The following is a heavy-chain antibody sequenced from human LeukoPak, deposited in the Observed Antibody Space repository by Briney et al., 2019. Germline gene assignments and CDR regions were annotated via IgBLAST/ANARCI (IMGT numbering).Heavy chain of an antibody. CDR3: ARGYCSSTSCRTSYYYMDV. CDR1: GFTFSSYS. J-gene: IGHJ6*03. D-gene: IGHD2-2*01. CDR2: ISSSSSYI. V-gene: IGHV3-21*01. Sequence: PGGSLRLSCAASGFTFSSYSMNWVRQAPGKGLECVSSISSSSSYIYYADSVKGRFTISRDNAKNSLYLQMNSLRAEDTAVYYCARGYCSSTSCRTSYYYMDVWGKRTTVTVSS.